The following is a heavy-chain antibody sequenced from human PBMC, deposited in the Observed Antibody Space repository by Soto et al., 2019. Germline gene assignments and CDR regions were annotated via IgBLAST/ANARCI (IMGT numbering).Heavy chain of an antibody. Sequence: TLSLTCTVSGGSISSGDYYWSWIRQPPGKGLEWIGYIYYSGSTYYNPSLKSRVTISVDTSKNQFSLKLSSVTAADTAVYYCARGLGSSSWYFDYWGQGTLVTVSS. J-gene: IGHJ4*02. D-gene: IGHD6-13*01. CDR3: ARGLGSSSWYFDY. V-gene: IGHV4-30-4*01. CDR1: GGSISSGDYY. CDR2: IYYSGST.